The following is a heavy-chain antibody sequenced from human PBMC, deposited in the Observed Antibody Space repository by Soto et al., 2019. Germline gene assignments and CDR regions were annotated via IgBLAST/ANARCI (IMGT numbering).Heavy chain of an antibody. CDR3: ARRFSGTGRYFDY. V-gene: IGHV4-34*02. D-gene: IGHD1-1*01. J-gene: IGHJ4*02. CDR2: INQSGST. CDR1: GASFSGYY. Sequence: QVQLQQWGAGLLKPSETLSLSCAVYGASFSGYYWNWIRQTPGKGLEWIGEINQSGSTNYSPSLKTRVTISVDTSKKQFSLRVSSVTAADTAVYYCARRFSGTGRYFDYWGQGTLVTVSS.